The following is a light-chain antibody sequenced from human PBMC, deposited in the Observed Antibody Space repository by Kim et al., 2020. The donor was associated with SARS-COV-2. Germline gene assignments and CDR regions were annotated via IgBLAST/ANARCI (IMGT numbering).Light chain of an antibody. CDR2: AAS. V-gene: IGKV1-39*01. Sequence: DTQLTQSPSSLSASVGDRVTITCRASQNVNSYLNWYQQKAGAAPKLLIYAASSLQSGVPSRFSGSGSGTAFTLTISSLQAEDSAIYYCQQSDNTPLTFGGGTKVDIK. J-gene: IGKJ4*01. CDR1: QNVNSY. CDR3: QQSDNTPLT.